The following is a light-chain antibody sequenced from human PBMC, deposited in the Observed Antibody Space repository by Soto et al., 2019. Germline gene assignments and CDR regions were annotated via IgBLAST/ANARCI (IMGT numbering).Light chain of an antibody. J-gene: IGKJ1*01. CDR3: QPYNSYSRT. CDR1: QSINSW. CDR2: TAS. Sequence: DIQMTQSPSTLSASVGDRVTITCRASQSINSWLAWFQQKPGKAPKLLIYTASILENGVPSRFSGSGSGTEFTLTISSLQPDDFATYDCQPYNSYSRTFGQGTKVEIK. V-gene: IGKV1-5*03.